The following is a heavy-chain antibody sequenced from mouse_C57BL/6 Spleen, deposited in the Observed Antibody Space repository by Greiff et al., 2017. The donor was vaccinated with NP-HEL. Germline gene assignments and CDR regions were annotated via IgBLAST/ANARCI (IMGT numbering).Heavy chain of an antibody. Sequence: QVQLKQSGPGLVAPSQSLSITCTVSGFSLTSYGVSWVRQPPGKGLEWLGVIWGDGSTNYHSALISRLSISKDNSKSQVFLKLNSRQTDDTATYYCAKHFSYAMDYWGQGTSVTVSS. CDR1: GFSLTSYG. CDR3: AKHFSYAMDY. CDR2: IWGDGST. V-gene: IGHV2-3*01. J-gene: IGHJ4*01.